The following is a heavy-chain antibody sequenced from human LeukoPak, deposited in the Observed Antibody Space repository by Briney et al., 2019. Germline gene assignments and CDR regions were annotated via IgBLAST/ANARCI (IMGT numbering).Heavy chain of an antibody. Sequence: PSETLSLTCTVSGGSISSYYWSWIRQPPGKGLEWIGYIYYSGSTNYNPSLKSRVTISVDTSKNQFSLKLSSVTAADTAVYYCARDQGADYGDYPLDYWGQGTLVTVSS. CDR3: ARDQGADYGDYPLDY. D-gene: IGHD4-17*01. CDR2: IYYSGST. CDR1: GGSISSYY. J-gene: IGHJ4*02. V-gene: IGHV4-59*01.